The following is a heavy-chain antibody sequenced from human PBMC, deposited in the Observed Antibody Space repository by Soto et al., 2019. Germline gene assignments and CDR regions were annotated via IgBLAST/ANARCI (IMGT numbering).Heavy chain of an antibody. Sequence: EVQLVESGGGLIQPGGSLRLSCAASGFTVSSKDMTWVRQAPGKGLEWVSVIYGGGTTYYADSVKGRFTISRDNSTNTLYLQVNSLRAEDTAVYYCVQTTGWPGFDFWGQGTLVTVSS. V-gene: IGHV3-53*01. J-gene: IGHJ4*02. CDR2: IYGGGTT. CDR3: VQTTGWPGFDF. CDR1: GFTVSSKD. D-gene: IGHD6-19*01.